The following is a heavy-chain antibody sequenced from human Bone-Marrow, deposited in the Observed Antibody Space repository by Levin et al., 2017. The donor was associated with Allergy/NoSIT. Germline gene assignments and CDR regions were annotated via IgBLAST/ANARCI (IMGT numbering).Heavy chain of an antibody. CDR2: IYPGDSDT. CDR1: GYKFTSYW. V-gene: IGHV5-51*01. J-gene: IGHJ4*02. D-gene: IGHD2-15*01. Sequence: LGESLKISCKVSGYKFTSYWIGWVRQMPGKGLEWMGIIYPGDSDTRYSPSFQGQVTISADTSISTAYLQWSSLTASDTAIYYCARRLGSGGSPDYWGQGTLVTVSS. CDR3: ARRLGSGGSPDY.